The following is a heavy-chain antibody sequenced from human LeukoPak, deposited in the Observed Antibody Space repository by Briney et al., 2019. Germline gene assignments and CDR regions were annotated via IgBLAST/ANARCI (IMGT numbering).Heavy chain of an antibody. V-gene: IGHV5-51*01. CDR3: ARVYLDCSGGTCLDFDY. CDR1: GYRFTSYW. Sequence: GESLKISCKGSGYRFTSYWIAWVRQMPDKGLEWMGIIHPGGSDTRYSPSFQGQVTISADKSISTAFLQWSSLKASDTAIYYCARVYLDCSGGTCLDFDYWGQGTLVTVPS. J-gene: IGHJ4*02. CDR2: IHPGGSDT. D-gene: IGHD2-15*01.